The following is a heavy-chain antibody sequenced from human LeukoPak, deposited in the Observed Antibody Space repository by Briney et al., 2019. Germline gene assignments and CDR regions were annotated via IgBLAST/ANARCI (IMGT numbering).Heavy chain of an antibody. J-gene: IGHJ5*02. CDR1: GGSINSGTYY. D-gene: IGHD1-7*01. CDR3: ARVSQRLDTGTTAWDWFDP. CDR2: IYYSGST. V-gene: IGHV4-39*01. Sequence: SETLSLTCTVSGGSINSGTYYWAWIRQPPGKGLEWIGSIYYSGSTSYNPSLKSRVTISAVTSKNQFSLKLSSVTAADTAVYYCARVSQRLDTGTTAWDWFDPWGQGTLVTVSS.